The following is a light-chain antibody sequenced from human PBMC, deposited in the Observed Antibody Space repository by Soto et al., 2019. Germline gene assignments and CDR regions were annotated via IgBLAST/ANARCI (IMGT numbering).Light chain of an antibody. V-gene: IGLV1-40*01. CDR1: SSNIGAGYD. J-gene: IGLJ2*01. Sequence: QSVLTQPPSVSGAPGQRVTISCTGSSSNIGAGYDVHWYQQLPGTAPKLLIYTNSNRPSGVPDRFSGSKSGTSASLAITGLQAEDEADYYCQSYDSRLKKVFGGGTKVTVL. CDR3: QSYDSRLKKV. CDR2: TNS.